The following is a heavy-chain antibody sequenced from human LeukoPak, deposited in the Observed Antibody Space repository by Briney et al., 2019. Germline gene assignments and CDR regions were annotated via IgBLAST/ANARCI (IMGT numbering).Heavy chain of an antibody. Sequence: GGSLRLSCAASGFTFSSYEMNWVRQAPGKGLEWVANIKQDGSEKYYVDSVKGRFTISRDNAKNSLYLQMNSLRAEDTAVYYCARVFGRTVDYWGQGTLVTVSS. CDR1: GFTFSSYE. V-gene: IGHV3-7*01. D-gene: IGHD1-26*01. J-gene: IGHJ4*02. CDR2: IKQDGSEK. CDR3: ARVFGRTVDY.